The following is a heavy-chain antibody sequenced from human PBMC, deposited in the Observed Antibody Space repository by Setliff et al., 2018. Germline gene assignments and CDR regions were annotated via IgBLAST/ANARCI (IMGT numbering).Heavy chain of an antibody. Sequence: PGGSLRLSCAASGFTFSSYWMSWVRQAPGKGLEWVANIKQDGGEKYYVGSVKGRFTISRDNANNLLYLHMSSLRAEDTAVYYCAKVRALTYCRGDSCYCFDYWGQGTLVTVSS. V-gene: IGHV3-7*03. J-gene: IGHJ4*02. CDR1: GFTFSSYW. CDR3: AKVRALTYCRGDSCYCFDY. D-gene: IGHD2-15*01. CDR2: IKQDGGEK.